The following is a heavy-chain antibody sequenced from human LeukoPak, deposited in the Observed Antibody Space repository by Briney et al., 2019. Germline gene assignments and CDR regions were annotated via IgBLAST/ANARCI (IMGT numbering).Heavy chain of an antibody. D-gene: IGHD4-23*01. CDR1: GGSISSYY. J-gene: IGHJ3*02. Sequence: PSETLTLTCTVSGGSISSYYWSWIRQPPGKGLEWIGYIYYSGSTNYNPSLKSRVTISVDTSKNQFSLKLSSVTAADTAVYYCARHGYGGNSEDAFDIWGTGTPVTVSS. CDR3: ARHGYGGNSEDAFDI. CDR2: IYYSGST. V-gene: IGHV4-59*08.